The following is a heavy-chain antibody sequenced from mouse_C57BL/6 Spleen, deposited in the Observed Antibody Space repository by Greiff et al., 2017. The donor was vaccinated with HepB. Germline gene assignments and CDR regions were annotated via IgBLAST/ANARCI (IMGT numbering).Heavy chain of an antibody. CDR1: GYTFTSYW. Sequence: QVQLQQPGAELVRPGSSVKLSCKASGYTFTSYWMDWVKQRPGQGLEWIGNIYPSDSETHYNQKFKDKATLTVDKSSSTAYMQLSSLTSEDSAVYYCARGDGYYPFDYWGQGTTLTVSS. D-gene: IGHD2-3*01. J-gene: IGHJ2*01. CDR3: ARGDGYYPFDY. V-gene: IGHV1-61*01. CDR2: IYPSDSET.